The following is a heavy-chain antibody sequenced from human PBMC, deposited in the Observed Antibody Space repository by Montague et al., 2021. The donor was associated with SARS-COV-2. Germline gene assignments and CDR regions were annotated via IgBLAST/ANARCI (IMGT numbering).Heavy chain of an antibody. J-gene: IGHJ4*02. V-gene: IGHV3-21*01. Sequence: SLRLSCAASGFTFSRYSMNWVRQAPGKGLDWVSSISSSSSYIYYADSVKGRFTISRDNAKNSLYLQMNSLRAEDTAVYYCARDTWFGELSNYWGLGTLVTVSS. CDR1: GFTFSRYS. CDR2: ISSSSSYI. CDR3: ARDTWFGELSNY. D-gene: IGHD3-10*01.